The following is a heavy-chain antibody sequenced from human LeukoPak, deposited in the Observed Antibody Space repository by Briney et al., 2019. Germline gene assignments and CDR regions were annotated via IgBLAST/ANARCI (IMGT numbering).Heavy chain of an antibody. J-gene: IGHJ4*02. Sequence: HRASVKVSCKASGYTFTGYYMHWVRQAPGQGLEWMGWINPNSGGTNYAQKFQGRVTMTRDTSISTAYMELSRLRSDDTAVYYCARGTYYDFWSGSKNFDYWGQGTLVTVSS. CDR1: GYTFTGYY. D-gene: IGHD3-3*01. CDR2: INPNSGGT. V-gene: IGHV1-2*02. CDR3: ARGTYYDFWSGSKNFDY.